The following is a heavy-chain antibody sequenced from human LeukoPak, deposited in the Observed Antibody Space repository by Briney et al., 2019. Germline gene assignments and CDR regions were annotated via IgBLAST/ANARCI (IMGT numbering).Heavy chain of an antibody. V-gene: IGHV5-51*01. CDR2: IYPGDSDT. J-gene: IGHJ3*02. Sequence: GESLKISCKGSGYSFTSYWIGWVRQMPGKGLEWMGIIYPGDSDTRYSPSFQGQVTISADKSISTAYLQWSSLKASDTAMYYCASTNLGYCSSTSCPWVAFDIWGQGTMVTVSS. CDR1: GYSFTSYW. D-gene: IGHD2-2*01. CDR3: ASTNLGYCSSTSCPWVAFDI.